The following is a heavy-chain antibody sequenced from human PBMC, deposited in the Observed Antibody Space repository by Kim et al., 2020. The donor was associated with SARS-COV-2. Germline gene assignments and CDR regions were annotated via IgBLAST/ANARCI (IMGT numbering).Heavy chain of an antibody. D-gene: IGHD2-21*01. CDR2: SKP. V-gene: IGHV3-7*01. Sequence: SKPVYVSSGKGRFTISRDNAKNSLFLQMNSLRAEDTAVYYCALEVWWRFDYWGQGTLVAVSS. CDR3: ALEVWWRFDY. J-gene: IGHJ4*02.